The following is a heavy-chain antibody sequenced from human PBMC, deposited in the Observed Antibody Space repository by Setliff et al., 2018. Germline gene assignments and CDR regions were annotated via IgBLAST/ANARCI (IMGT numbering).Heavy chain of an antibody. J-gene: IGHJ4*02. CDR1: GYSISSGYY. CDR3: VRHSSRPY. Sequence: SETLSLTCAVSGYSISSGYYWGWIRQPPGKGLEWIGSIYHSGSTYYNPSLKSRVTISVDTSKNQFSLKLSSVTAADTAVYYCVRHSSRPYWGQGTLVTVSS. V-gene: IGHV4-38-2*01. CDR2: IYHSGST.